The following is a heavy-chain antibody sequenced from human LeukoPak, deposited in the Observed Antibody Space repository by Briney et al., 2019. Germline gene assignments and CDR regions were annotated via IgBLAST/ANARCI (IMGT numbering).Heavy chain of an antibody. CDR1: GFIFSSYS. J-gene: IGHJ3*02. Sequence: GGSLRLSCAASGFIFSSYSMHWVRQAPGKGLEWVTLISYDGSNKYYADSVKGRFTISRDNSKSTLFLQMNSLRAEDTAVYYWARGGYYYDDSGGAFDIWGRGTMVTVSS. V-gene: IGHV3-30*04. CDR2: ISYDGSNK. CDR3: ARGGYYYDDSGGAFDI. D-gene: IGHD3-22*01.